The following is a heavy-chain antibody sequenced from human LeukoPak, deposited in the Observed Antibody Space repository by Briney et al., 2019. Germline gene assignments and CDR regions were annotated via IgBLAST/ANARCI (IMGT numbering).Heavy chain of an antibody. CDR2: ISSSGTII. V-gene: IGHV3-11*01. J-gene: IGHJ5*02. CDR1: GLTFSDYY. Sequence: GGSLRLSCAASGLTFSDYYMSWIRQAPGKGLEWVSYISSSGTIIYYADSVKGRFTISRDNAKNSLYLQMNSLRAEDTAVYYCARVLREWLLFGWFDPWGQGTLVTVSS. CDR3: ARVLREWLLFGWFDP. D-gene: IGHD3-3*01.